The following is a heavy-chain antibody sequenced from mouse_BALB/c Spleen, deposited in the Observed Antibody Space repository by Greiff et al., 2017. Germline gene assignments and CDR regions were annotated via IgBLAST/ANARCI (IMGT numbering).Heavy chain of an antibody. J-gene: IGHJ1*01. CDR2: ISYSGST. Sequence: EVQRVESGPGLVKPSQSLSLTCTVTGYSITSDYAWNWIRQFPGNKLEWMGYISYSGSTSYNPSLKSRISITRDTSKNQFFLQLNSVTTEDTATYYCARSGTYWYFDVWGAGTTVTVSS. CDR1: GYSITSDYA. V-gene: IGHV3-2*02. D-gene: IGHD3-1*01. CDR3: ARSGTYWYFDV.